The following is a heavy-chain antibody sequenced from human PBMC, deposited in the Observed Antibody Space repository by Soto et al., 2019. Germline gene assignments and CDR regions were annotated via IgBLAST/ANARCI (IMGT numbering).Heavy chain of an antibody. D-gene: IGHD2-21*01. J-gene: IGHJ4*02. CDR2: ITWNGQIT. Sequence: DVHLVDSGGGLAQPGRSLRLSCAASGFTFDDFAMHWVRLVPGKGLEWVSGITWNGQITGYADSVQGRFIMSRTNAKNSLYLQMNSLRREDTALYYCAKGGPDSFCGGGRCYFESWGEGPQVTVSA. CDR3: AKGGPDSFCGGGRCYFES. CDR1: GFTFDDFA. V-gene: IGHV3-9*01.